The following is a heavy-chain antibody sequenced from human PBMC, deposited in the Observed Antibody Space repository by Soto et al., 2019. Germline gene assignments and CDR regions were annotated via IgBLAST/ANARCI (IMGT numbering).Heavy chain of an antibody. V-gene: IGHV2-5*02. CDR3: AHSTFYSYVCAFVI. D-gene: IGHD3-16*01. J-gene: IGHJ3*02. CDR2: IYGDDDK. Sequence: QITLKESGPSLVKPTQTLTLTCTFSGFSLTTSGVAVGWIRQPPGKALEWLALIYGDDDKRYSTSLKTRLAISRGTSENQVVLTMTDMDPVDTATYSCAHSTFYSYVCAFVIWGEGTMVTVSS. CDR1: GFSLTTSGVA.